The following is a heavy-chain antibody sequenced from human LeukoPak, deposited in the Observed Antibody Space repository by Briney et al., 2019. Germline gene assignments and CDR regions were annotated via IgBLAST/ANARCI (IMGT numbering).Heavy chain of an antibody. CDR2: IWYDGSNK. J-gene: IGHJ4*02. V-gene: IGHV3-33*08. Sequence: GGSLRLSCAASGFTFSNYGMHWVRQAPGKGLEWVAVIWYDGSNKYYADSVKGRFTISRDNSKNALYLQMNSLRAEDTAVYYCAKGLLEGFDYWGQGTLVTVSS. CDR3: AKGLLEGFDY. CDR1: GFTFSNYG. D-gene: IGHD3-3*01.